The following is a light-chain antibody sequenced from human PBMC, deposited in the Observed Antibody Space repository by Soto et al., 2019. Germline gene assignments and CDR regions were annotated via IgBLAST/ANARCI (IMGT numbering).Light chain of an antibody. CDR1: QSVNTW. Sequence: TQSPGTLSLSPGERATLSCRASQSVNTWLAWYQQKPGKAPKLLIYKASSLGSGVPSRFSGSGSGTEFTLTISSLQPDDFAVYYCQQYNSHSSYTFGQGTKLEIK. V-gene: IGKV1-5*03. J-gene: IGKJ2*01. CDR2: KAS. CDR3: QQYNSHSSYT.